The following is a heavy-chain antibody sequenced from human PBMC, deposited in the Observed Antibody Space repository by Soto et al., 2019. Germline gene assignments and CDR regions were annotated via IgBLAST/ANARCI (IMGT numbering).Heavy chain of an antibody. CDR2: ISFDGSNQ. CDR1: KFTFSSYP. J-gene: IGHJ6*02. CDR3: XXXXXXXXXXHYDMDV. V-gene: IGHV3-30-3*01. Sequence: QVQLVESGGGVVQPGRSLRLSCGASKFTFSSYPMHWVRQAPGKGLEWVALISFDGSNQYYADSVKGRFTISRDNSRNTXXXXXXXXXXXXXXXXXXXXXXXXXXXXHYDMDVWGQGTTVTVSS.